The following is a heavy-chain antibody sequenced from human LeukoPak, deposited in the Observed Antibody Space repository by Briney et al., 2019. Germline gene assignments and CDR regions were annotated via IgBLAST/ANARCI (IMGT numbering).Heavy chain of an antibody. CDR2: ISGSGGST. Sequence: PGGTLRLSCAASGFTFSSDGMSWVRQAPGKGLEWGSAISGSGGSTYYTDSVKGRFTISRDNSKNTLYLQMNSLRAEDTAVYSCAKVFGNWNDGWFDPWGQGTLVTVSS. CDR3: AKVFGNWNDGWFDP. CDR1: GFTFSSDG. D-gene: IGHD1-20*01. J-gene: IGHJ5*02. V-gene: IGHV3-23*01.